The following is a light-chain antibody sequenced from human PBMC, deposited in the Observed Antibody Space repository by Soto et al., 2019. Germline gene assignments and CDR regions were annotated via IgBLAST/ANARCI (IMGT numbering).Light chain of an antibody. CDR2: RAS. J-gene: IGKJ1*01. Sequence: IQMTQSPATLSLSPGERATLSCRASQTIYSNVAWYQQRPGQAPRLLIYRASARATGIPARFSGSGSGTEFTLTIGSLTSEDSAVDYCQQYQNLWTFCQGTKVDIK. CDR1: QTIYSN. V-gene: IGKV3-15*01. CDR3: QQYQNLWT.